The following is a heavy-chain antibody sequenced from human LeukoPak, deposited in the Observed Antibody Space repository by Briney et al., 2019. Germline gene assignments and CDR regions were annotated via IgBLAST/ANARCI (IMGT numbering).Heavy chain of an antibody. CDR3: ARGGGLVVVPAAMGGRESDFDY. D-gene: IGHD2-2*01. CDR1: GYTFTGYY. Sequence: ASVKVSCKASGYTFTGYYMHWVRQAPGQRLEWMGWINAGNGNTKYSQKFQGRVTITRDTSASTAYMELSSLRSEDTAVYYCARGGGLVVVPAAMGGRESDFDYWGQGTLVTVSS. V-gene: IGHV1-3*01. J-gene: IGHJ4*02. CDR2: INAGNGNT.